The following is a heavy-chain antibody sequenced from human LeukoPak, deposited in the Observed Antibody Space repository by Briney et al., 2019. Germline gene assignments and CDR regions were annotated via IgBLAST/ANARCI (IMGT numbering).Heavy chain of an antibody. V-gene: IGHV3-23*01. J-gene: IGHJ5*02. Sequence: GRSLRLSCAASGFTFSSYAMSWVRQAPGKGLEWVSAISGSGGSTYYADSVKGRFTISRDNSKNTLYLQMNSLRAEDTAVYYCAKGQCSSTSCYRLYNWFDPWGQGTLVTVSS. CDR1: GFTFSSYA. CDR3: AKGQCSSTSCYRLYNWFDP. CDR2: ISGSGGST. D-gene: IGHD2-2*02.